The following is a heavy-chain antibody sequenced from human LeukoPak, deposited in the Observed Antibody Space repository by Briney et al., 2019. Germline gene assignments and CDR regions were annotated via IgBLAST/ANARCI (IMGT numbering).Heavy chain of an antibody. J-gene: IGHJ3*02. Sequence: PGGSLRLSCSASGFTFSRFAMTWVRHLPGKGLEWVSTISGNGLQTFYADSVKGRFSVSRDNSVNIVYLQMDSLRADDSALYSCAKDPPTVMANAFHIWGQGTMVTVS. CDR2: ISGNGLQT. V-gene: IGHV3-23*01. CDR3: AKDPPTVMANAFHI. D-gene: IGHD5-18*01. CDR1: GFTFSRFA.